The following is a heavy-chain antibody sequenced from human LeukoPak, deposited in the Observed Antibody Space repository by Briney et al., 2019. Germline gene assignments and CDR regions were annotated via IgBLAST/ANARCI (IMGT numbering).Heavy chain of an antibody. CDR1: GFSLSNARMG. Sequence: SGPTLVNPTETLTLTCTVSGFSLSNARMGVSWIRQPPGKALEWLAHIFSNDEKSYSTSLKSRLTISKDTSKSQVVLTMTNRAPVDTATYSCAGMGGGVAVAGTVIGYYFDYWGQGTLVIVSS. CDR3: AGMGGGVAVAGTVIGYYFDY. J-gene: IGHJ4*02. CDR2: IFSNDEK. D-gene: IGHD6-19*01. V-gene: IGHV2-26*01.